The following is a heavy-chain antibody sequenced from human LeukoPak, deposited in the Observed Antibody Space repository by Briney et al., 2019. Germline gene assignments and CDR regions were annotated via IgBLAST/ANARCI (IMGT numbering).Heavy chain of an antibody. J-gene: IGHJ4*02. D-gene: IGHD2/OR15-2a*01. CDR2: IYPADSDT. V-gene: IGHV5-51*01. Sequence: GASLKISCKGSEYSFTTYWIAWVRPLPGKGLEWMGIIYPADSDTRYSPSFQGQVTISADKSISAAYLQWGSLKASDTAMYYCARQGSGWFYVDYWGQGTLVTVSS. CDR1: EYSFTTYW. CDR3: ARQGSGWFYVDY.